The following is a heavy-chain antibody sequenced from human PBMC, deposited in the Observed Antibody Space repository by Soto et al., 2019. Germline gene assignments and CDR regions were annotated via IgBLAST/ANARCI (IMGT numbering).Heavy chain of an antibody. CDR1: GGSISSGGYY. J-gene: IGHJ4*02. V-gene: IGHV4-31*03. CDR2: IYYSGST. Sequence: LSLTCTVSGGSISSGGYYWSWIRQHPGKGLEWIGYIYYSGSTYYNPSLKSRVTISVDTSKNQFSLKLSSVTAADTAVYYCARDKPINYDSSGYLDYWGQGTLVTVSS. D-gene: IGHD3-22*01. CDR3: ARDKPINYDSSGYLDY.